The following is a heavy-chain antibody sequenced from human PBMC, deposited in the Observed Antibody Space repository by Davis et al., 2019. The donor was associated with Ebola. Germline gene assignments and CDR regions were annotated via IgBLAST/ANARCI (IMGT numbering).Heavy chain of an antibody. J-gene: IGHJ4*02. V-gene: IGHV4-34*01. CDR2: INHSGST. D-gene: IGHD2-15*01. CDR3: ARGRSADIVVVVAATYGSLDY. CDR1: GGSFSGYY. Sequence: MPSETLSLTCAVYGGSFSGYYWSWIRQPPGKGLEWIGEINHSGSTHYNPSLKSRVTISVDTSKNQFSLKLSSVTAADTAVYYCARGRSADIVVVVAATYGSLDYWGQGTLVTVSS.